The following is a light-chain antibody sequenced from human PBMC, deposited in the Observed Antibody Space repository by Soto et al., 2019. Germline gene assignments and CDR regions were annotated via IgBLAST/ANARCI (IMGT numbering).Light chain of an antibody. Sequence: DIVMTQSTDSLAVSLGERATINCKSSQSVLYSSNNKNYLAWYQQRPGQPPKLLIYWASTRESGVPDRFSGSGSGTDFTLTITSLQAGDVAVYYCQQYESTPPTFGQGTKLEIK. J-gene: IGKJ2*01. V-gene: IGKV4-1*01. CDR2: WAS. CDR3: QQYESTPPT. CDR1: QSVLYSSNNKNY.